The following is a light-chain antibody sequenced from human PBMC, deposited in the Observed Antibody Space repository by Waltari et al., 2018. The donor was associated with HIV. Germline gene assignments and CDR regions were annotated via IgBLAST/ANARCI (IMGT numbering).Light chain of an antibody. Sequence: QPVLPQPPSASGTPGQRVTTAFSGYSANIGSNDVSSYPHLLGTTPKPPIFMNNKRPQGVPGLFAGSKSGTSASLAIRGLRSEGEADYYCSACDASLSAWVFGGGTKLTVL. J-gene: IGLJ3*02. CDR3: SACDASLSAWV. V-gene: IGLV1-47*01. CDR1: SANIGSND. CDR2: MNN.